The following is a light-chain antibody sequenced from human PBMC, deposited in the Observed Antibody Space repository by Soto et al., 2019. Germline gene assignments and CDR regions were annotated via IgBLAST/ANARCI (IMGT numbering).Light chain of an antibody. CDR2: GAS. V-gene: IGKV3-20*01. CDR1: QSVSGSY. CDR3: QQYGSSPRT. Sequence: EIVLTQSPGTLSLSPGERVTLSCRASQSVSGSYLAWYQQKPGQAHRLLIYGASTRATGIPDRFSGSGSGTDFTLTISRLEPEDFAVYYCQQYGSSPRTCGQGTKVEI. J-gene: IGKJ1*01.